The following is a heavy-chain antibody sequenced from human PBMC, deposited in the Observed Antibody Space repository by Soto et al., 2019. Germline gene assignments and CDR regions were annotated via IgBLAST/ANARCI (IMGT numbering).Heavy chain of an antibody. CDR1: GASISVHSYY. CDR3: TRRYNWNANYFDP. D-gene: IGHD1-20*01. CDR2: SYYSGTT. J-gene: IGHJ5*02. V-gene: IGHV4-39*01. Sequence: PSETLSLTCTVSGASISVHSYYWTWIRQPPGKGLEWIGSSYYSGTTYFNPSLKSRATISVDTSKNQFSLRLTSVTAADTAIYYCTRRYNWNANYFDPWGPGALVTAPQ.